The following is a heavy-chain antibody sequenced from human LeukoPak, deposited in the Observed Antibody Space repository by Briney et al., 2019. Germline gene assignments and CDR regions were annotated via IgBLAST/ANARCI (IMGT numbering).Heavy chain of an antibody. J-gene: IGHJ4*02. CDR1: GGSISSYF. D-gene: IGHD3-16*01. V-gene: IGHV4-59*06. CDR2: IYYSGTT. CDR3: AGGPDRAKGGY. Sequence: SETLSLTCIVSGGSISSYFWSWIRQPPGKGLEWIGYIYYSGTTYYNPSLKSRVSISLDTSKNQFSLRMSSVTVADTAVYYCAGGPDRAKGGYWGQGALVTVSS.